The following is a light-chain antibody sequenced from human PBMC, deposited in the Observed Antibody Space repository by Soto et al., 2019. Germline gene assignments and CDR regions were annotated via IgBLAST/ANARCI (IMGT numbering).Light chain of an antibody. CDR2: GAS. J-gene: IGKJ1*01. CDR3: QQYNNWPLWT. V-gene: IGKV3D-15*01. CDR1: QSVGSD. Sequence: EIVLTQSPDTLSLSPGETATLSCRASQSVGSDSLAWYQQRPGQAPRLLIFGASNRATGIPDRFSGSGSGTEFTLTISSLQSEDFAVYYCQQYNNWPLWTFGQGTKVEIK.